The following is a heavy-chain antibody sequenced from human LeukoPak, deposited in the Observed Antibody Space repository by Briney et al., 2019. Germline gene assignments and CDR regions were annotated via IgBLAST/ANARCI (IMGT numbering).Heavy chain of an antibody. J-gene: IGHJ4*02. V-gene: IGHV4-39*01. CDR1: GGSISSSSYY. CDR3: ARQDYGDYAFDY. Sequence: SETLSLTCTVSGGSISSSSYYWGWIRQPPGKGLEWIGNIYYSGSTYYNPSLKSRVTISVDTSKNQFSLKLRSVTAADTGVYYCARQDYGDYAFDYWGQGTLVTVSS. CDR2: IYYSGST. D-gene: IGHD4-17*01.